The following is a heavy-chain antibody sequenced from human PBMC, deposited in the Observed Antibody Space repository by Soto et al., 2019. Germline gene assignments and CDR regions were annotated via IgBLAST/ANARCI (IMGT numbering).Heavy chain of an antibody. CDR1: GFTFSSYG. CDR3: AKETTVTTGDDY. CDR2: ISYDGSNK. V-gene: IGHV3-30*18. D-gene: IGHD4-17*01. Sequence: QVQLVESGGGVVQPGRSLRLSCAASGFTFSSYGMHWVRQAPGKGLEWVAVISYDGSNKYYADSVKGRFTISRDNSKNTLYLQMNSLRAEDTAVYYCAKETTVTTGDDYWGQGTLVTVSS. J-gene: IGHJ4*02.